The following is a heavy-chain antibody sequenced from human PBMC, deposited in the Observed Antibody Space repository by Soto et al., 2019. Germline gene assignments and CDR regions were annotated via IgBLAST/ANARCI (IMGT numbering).Heavy chain of an antibody. V-gene: IGHV1-18*01. CDR3: ARDRGAYGMDA. CDR1: GYTFTSYG. J-gene: IGHJ6*02. Sequence: QVQLVQSGAEVKKPGASVKVSCKASGYTFTSYGISWGRQAPGQGLEWMGWISVYNGNTNYAQKLQGRVTMTTDTSTSRAYMERRSLRSDDTAVYYCARDRGAYGMDAWGQGTTVTVSS. CDR2: ISVYNGNT.